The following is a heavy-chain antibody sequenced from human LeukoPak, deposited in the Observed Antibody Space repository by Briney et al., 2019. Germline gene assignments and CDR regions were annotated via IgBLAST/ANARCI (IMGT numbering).Heavy chain of an antibody. CDR2: IYRSGST. CDR3: AREGSSGRYFDY. Sequence: PSETLSLTCAVSGGSISSSNWWSWVRQPPGRGLEWIGEIYRSGSTNYNPSLKSRVTISVDRSKNQFSLKLSSVTAADTAVYYCAREGSSGRYFDYWGQGTLVTVSS. V-gene: IGHV4-4*02. J-gene: IGHJ4*02. D-gene: IGHD5-12*01. CDR1: GGSISSSNW.